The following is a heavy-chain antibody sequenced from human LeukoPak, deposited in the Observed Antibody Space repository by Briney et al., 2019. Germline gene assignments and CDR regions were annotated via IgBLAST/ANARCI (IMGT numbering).Heavy chain of an antibody. D-gene: IGHD2-15*01. V-gene: IGHV5-51*01. J-gene: IGHJ4*02. CDR2: TYPGDSDT. Sequence: GESLKISCKTSGYSFTNYWIAWVRQMPGKGLEWMGITYPGDSDTKYSPSFQGQVTISADKSTTTAYLQWSSLKASDTAMYYCARRGTSCSGGSCYSKYLDYWGQGSLVTVSS. CDR3: ARRGTSCSGGSCYSKYLDY. CDR1: GYSFTNYW.